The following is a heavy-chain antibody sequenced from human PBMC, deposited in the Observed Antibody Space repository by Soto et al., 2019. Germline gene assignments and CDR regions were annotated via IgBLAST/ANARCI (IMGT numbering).Heavy chain of an antibody. CDR3: TVVPAAIGYYYYYRDV. CDR2: IIPILGIA. Sequence: VQLVQSGAEVKKPGSSVKVSCKASGGTFSSYTISWVRQAPGQGLEWMGRIIPILGIANYAQKFQGRVTITADKSTSTAYMELSILRSEDTAVYYCTVVPAAIGYYYYYRDVWGKGTTVTIS. CDR1: GGTFSSYT. V-gene: IGHV1-69*02. J-gene: IGHJ6*03. D-gene: IGHD2-2*01.